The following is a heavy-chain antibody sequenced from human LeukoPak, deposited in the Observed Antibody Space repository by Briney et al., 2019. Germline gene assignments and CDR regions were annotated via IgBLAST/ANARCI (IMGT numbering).Heavy chain of an antibody. CDR3: ARPAYCSSTSCSFFDY. CDR2: IYYSGST. D-gene: IGHD2-2*01. V-gene: IGHV4-39*01. CDR1: GGSISSSSYY. J-gene: IGHJ4*02. Sequence: PSETLSLTCTVSGGSISSSSYYWGWIRQPPGKGLEWIGSIYYSGSTYYNPSLKSRVTISVDTSKNQFSLKLSSVTAADTAVYYCARPAYCSSTSCSFFDYWGQGTLVTVSS.